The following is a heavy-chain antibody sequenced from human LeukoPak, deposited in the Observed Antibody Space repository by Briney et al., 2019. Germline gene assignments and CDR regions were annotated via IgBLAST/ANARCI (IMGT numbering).Heavy chain of an antibody. J-gene: IGHJ4*02. CDR3: ARSPYLRTYGYGPWELPVSYFDY. Sequence: PSETLSLTCAVYGGSFSDYYWSWIRQPPGKGLEWIGEINHSGSTNYNPSLKSRVTISVDTSKNQFSLKLSSVTAADTAVYYCARSPYLRTYGYGPWELPVSYFDYWGQGTLVTVSS. CDR2: INHSGST. V-gene: IGHV4-34*01. D-gene: IGHD1-26*01. CDR1: GGSFSDYY.